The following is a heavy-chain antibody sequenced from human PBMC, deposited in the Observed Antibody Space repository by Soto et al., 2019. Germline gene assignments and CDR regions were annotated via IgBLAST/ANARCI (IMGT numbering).Heavy chain of an antibody. D-gene: IGHD3-16*02. Sequence: ASVKVSCKASGYTFTSYGISWVRQAPGQGLEWMGWISAYNGNTNYAQKLQGRVTMTTDTSTSTAYMELRSLRSDDTAVYYCARVWMITFGGVIVNDAFDIRGQGTMVTVSS. J-gene: IGHJ3*02. CDR1: GYTFTSYG. CDR3: ARVWMITFGGVIVNDAFDI. CDR2: ISAYNGNT. V-gene: IGHV1-18*01.